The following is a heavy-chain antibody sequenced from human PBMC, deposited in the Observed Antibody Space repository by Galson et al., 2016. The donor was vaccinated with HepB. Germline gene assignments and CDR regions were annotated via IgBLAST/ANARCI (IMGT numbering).Heavy chain of an antibody. J-gene: IGHJ4*02. CDR2: ISNDGSKK. D-gene: IGHD5-18*01. V-gene: IGHV3-30-3*01. CDR3: ARDNYGYGNFFDY. Sequence: SLRLSCAASGFTFTNYAMHWVRQAPGKGLEWVAVISNDGSKKNYANSVKGQFTISRDNSKNTLYLQMSSLRVVDTAAYYCARDNYGYGNFFDYWGQGTLVTVSS. CDR1: GFTFTNYA.